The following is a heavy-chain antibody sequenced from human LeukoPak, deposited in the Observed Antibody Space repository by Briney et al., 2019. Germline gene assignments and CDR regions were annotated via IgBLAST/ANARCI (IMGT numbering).Heavy chain of an antibody. CDR1: GITVSSNY. J-gene: IGHJ4*02. Sequence: GGSLRLSCAASGITVSSNYMSWVRQAPGKGLEWVSVIYSGGSTYYADSVKGRFTISRDNSKNTLYLQMNSLRAEDTAVYYCASTRPDYYYGSGSYFLWGQGTLVTVSS. CDR3: ASTRPDYYYGSGSYFL. CDR2: IYSGGST. V-gene: IGHV3-53*01. D-gene: IGHD3-10*01.